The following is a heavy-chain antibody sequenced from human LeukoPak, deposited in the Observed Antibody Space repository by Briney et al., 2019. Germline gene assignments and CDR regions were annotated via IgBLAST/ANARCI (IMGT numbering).Heavy chain of an antibody. D-gene: IGHD4-17*01. CDR3: ARVPYGDYQPVVDY. V-gene: IGHV3-53*01. CDR1: GFTVSSYY. CDR2: IYSGGST. Sequence: GGSLRLSCAASGFTVSSYYMSWVRQAPGKGLEWVSVIYSGGSTYYADSVKGRFTISRDNSKNTLYLQMNSLRAEDTAVYYCARVPYGDYQPVVDYWGQGTLVTVSS. J-gene: IGHJ4*02.